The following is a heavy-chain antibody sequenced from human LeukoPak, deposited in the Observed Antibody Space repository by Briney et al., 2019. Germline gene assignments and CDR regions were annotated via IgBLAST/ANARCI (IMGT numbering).Heavy chain of an antibody. D-gene: IGHD2-15*01. V-gene: IGHV4-4*07. J-gene: IGHJ4*02. CDR3: ARGLRYCSGGSCYSR. Sequence: SETLSLTCTVSGGSISSYYWSWIRQPAGKGLEWIGRIYTSGSTNYNPSLKSRVTISVDTSKNQFSLKLSSVTAADTAVYYCARGLRYCSGGSCYSRWGQGTLVTVSS. CDR1: GGSISSYY. CDR2: IYTSGST.